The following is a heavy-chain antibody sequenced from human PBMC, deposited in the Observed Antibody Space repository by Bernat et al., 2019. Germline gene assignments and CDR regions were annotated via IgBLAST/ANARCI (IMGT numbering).Heavy chain of an antibody. J-gene: IGHJ3*02. CDR2: IRYDGSNK. CDR3: AKETNRGAVYTHAFDI. D-gene: IGHD7-27*01. V-gene: IGHV3-30*02. Sequence: VQLLESGGGVVQPGGSLRLSCAASGFTFSSYGMHWVRQAPGKGLEWVAFIRYDGSNKYYADSVKGRFTISRDNSKNTLYLQMNSLRAEDTAVYYCAKETNRGAVYTHAFDIWGQGTMVTVSS. CDR1: GFTFSSYG.